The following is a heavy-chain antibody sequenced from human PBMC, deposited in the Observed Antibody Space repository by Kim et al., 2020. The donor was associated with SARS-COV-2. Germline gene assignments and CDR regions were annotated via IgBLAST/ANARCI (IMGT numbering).Heavy chain of an antibody. D-gene: IGHD3-10*01. Sequence: STSSADSVNGRFTISSDNAKNTLYLQMNSLRAEDTAVYYCSTWVRGANYYWGQGTLVTVSS. J-gene: IGHJ4*02. CDR3: STWVRGANYY. V-gene: IGHV3-74*01. CDR2: ST.